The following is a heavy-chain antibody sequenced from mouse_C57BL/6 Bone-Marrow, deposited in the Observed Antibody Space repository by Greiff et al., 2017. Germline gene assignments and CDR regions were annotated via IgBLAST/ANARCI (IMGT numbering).Heavy chain of an antibody. CDR1: GYTFTDYY. J-gene: IGHJ2*01. V-gene: IGHV1-19*01. D-gene: IGHD2-4*01. CDR3: ARCYDYVDY. Sequence: VQLKQSGPVLVKPGASVKMSCKASGYTFTDYYMNWVKQSHGKSLEWIGVINPYNGGTSYNQKFKGKATLTVDKSSSTAYMELNSLTSEDSAVYYCARCYDYVDYWGQGTTLTVSS. CDR2: INPYNGGT.